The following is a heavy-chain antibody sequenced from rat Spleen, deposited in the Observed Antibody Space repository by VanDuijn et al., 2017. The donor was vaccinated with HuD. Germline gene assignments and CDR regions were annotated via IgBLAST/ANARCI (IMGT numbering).Heavy chain of an antibody. J-gene: IGHJ3*01. Sequence: EVQLVESGGGLVQPGRSLKLYCVASGFTFSDYGMNWIRQAPGKGLEWIAYISSHSGTIYYADTVKGRITISRDNVKNTLYLQLNSLRSEDTDLYYCASGIPRWFAYWGQGTLVTVSS. CDR1: GFTFSDYG. CDR2: ISSHSGTI. CDR3: ASGIPRWFAY. D-gene: IGHD2-1*01. V-gene: IGHV5-34*01.